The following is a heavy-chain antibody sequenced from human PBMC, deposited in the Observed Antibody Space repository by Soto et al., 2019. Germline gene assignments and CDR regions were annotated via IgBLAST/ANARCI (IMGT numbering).Heavy chain of an antibody. CDR2: INPSGGST. CDR1: GYTFTSYY. V-gene: IGHV1-46*01. J-gene: IGHJ5*02. CDR3: ARDQDDFWSGFDP. Sequence: ASVKVCCKASGYTFTSYYMHWVRQAPGQGLEWMGIINPSGGSTSYAQKFQGRVTMTRDTSTSTVYMELSSLRSEDTAVYYCARDQDDFWSGFDPWGQGTLVTVS. D-gene: IGHD3-3*01.